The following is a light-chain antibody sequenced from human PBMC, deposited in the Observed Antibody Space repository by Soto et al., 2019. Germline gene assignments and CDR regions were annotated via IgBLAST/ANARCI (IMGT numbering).Light chain of an antibody. CDR3: QKRNYWQVT. CDR1: QSVDSH. J-gene: IGKJ5*01. CDR2: DVS. Sequence: EIVLTQSPGTLSFSPVERATLSCMASQSVDSHLAWYQQKPGQAPRLLIYDVSKRATGTPARFSGSGSGTDFTLTISSLEPEDFAVYYCQKRNYWQVTCGHGKRREIK. V-gene: IGKV3-11*01.